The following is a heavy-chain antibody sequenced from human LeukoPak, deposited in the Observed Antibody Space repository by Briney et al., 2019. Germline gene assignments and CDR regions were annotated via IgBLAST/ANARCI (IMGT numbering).Heavy chain of an antibody. J-gene: IGHJ4*02. Sequence: GRSLRLSCAASGFTFSSYGMHWVRQAPGKGLEWVAVIWYDGSNKYYADSVKGRFTISRDNSKDTLYLQMNSLRAEDTAVYYCARGVGYCSSTSCYNYFDYWGQGTLVTVSS. CDR3: ARGVGYCSSTSCYNYFDY. CDR2: IWYDGSNK. D-gene: IGHD2-2*02. V-gene: IGHV3-33*01. CDR1: GFTFSSYG.